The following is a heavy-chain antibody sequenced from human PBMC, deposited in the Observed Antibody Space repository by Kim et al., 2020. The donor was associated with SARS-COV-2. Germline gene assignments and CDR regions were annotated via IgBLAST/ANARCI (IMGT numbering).Heavy chain of an antibody. V-gene: IGHV3-21*01. CDR1: GFTFSSYS. CDR3: ASEYQLPLGVIDY. D-gene: IGHD2-2*01. J-gene: IGHJ4*02. CDR2: ISSSSSYI. Sequence: GGSLRLSCAASGFTFSSYSMNWVRQAPGKGLEWVSSISSSSSYIYYADSVKGRFTISRDNAKNSLYLQMNSLRAEDTAVYYCASEYQLPLGVIDYWGQGTLVTVSS.